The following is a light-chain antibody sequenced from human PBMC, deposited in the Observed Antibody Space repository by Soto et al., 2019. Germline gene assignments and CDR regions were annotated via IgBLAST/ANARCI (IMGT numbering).Light chain of an antibody. CDR3: LQYDSSRT. CDR1: QSVMNRV. J-gene: IGKJ1*01. CDR2: GTS. Sequence: EIVLTQSPGTLSLSPGQRVTLSCRASQSVMNRVLAWDQQKTGQAPRLLIYGTSIRAAGIPERFSGSGSGTDFTLTISRLEPEDFAVYYCLQYDSSRTFGQGTKVDMK. V-gene: IGKV3-20*01.